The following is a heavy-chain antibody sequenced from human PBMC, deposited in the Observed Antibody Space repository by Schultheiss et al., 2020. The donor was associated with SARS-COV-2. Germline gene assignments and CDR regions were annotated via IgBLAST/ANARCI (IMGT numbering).Heavy chain of an antibody. Sequence: GESLKISCAASGFTFSNAWMNWVRQAPGKGLEWVSYISSSGSTIYYADSVKGRFTISRDNAKNSLYVQMNSLRAEDTAVYYCARFHSSSWYPYYYYGMDVWGQGTTVTVSS. CDR3: ARFHSSSWYPYYYYGMDV. D-gene: IGHD6-13*01. V-gene: IGHV3-48*04. CDR1: GFTFSNAW. J-gene: IGHJ6*02. CDR2: ISSSGSTI.